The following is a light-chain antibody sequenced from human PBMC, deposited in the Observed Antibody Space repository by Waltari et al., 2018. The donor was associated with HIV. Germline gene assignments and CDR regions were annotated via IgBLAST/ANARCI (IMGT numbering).Light chain of an antibody. V-gene: IGKV3-20*01. CDR2: GAS. Sequence: EIVLTQSPGTLSLSPGERATLSCRASQSVTNNNYLAWYQQKPGQAPRFLIYGASRRATGIPDRFSGRGSGTDFTLTISRLEPEDFAMYYCQHYGSSPYTFGQGTKVEI. J-gene: IGKJ2*01. CDR3: QHYGSSPYT. CDR1: QSVTNNNY.